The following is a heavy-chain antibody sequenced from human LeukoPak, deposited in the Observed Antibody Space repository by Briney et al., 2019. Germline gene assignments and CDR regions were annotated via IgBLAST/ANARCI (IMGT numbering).Heavy chain of an antibody. J-gene: IGHJ1*01. V-gene: IGHV4-59*01. CDR3: ARDYCSSTSCYGDSRYFQH. Sequence: PSETLSLTCTVSGGSISSYYWGWIRQPPGKGLEWIGYIYYSGSTNYNPSLKSRVTISVDTSKNQFSLKLSSVTAADTAVYYCARDYCSSTSCYGDSRYFQHWGQGTPVTVSS. CDR2: IYYSGST. CDR1: GGSISSYY. D-gene: IGHD2-2*01.